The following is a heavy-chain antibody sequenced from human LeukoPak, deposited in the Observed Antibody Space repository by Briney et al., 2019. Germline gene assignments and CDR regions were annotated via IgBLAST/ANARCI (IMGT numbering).Heavy chain of an antibody. CDR3: ARSILYYYDSSGYPFDY. V-gene: IGHV2-5*02. J-gene: IGHJ4*02. D-gene: IGHD3-22*01. CDR1: GFSLSTSGVG. CDR2: IYWDDDK. Sequence: SGPTLVKPTQTLTLTCTFSGFSLSTSGVGVGWIRQSPGKALEWPALIYWDDDKRYSPSLKSRLTITKDTSKNQVVLTMTNMDPVDTATYYCARSILYYYDSSGYPFDYWGQGTLVTVSS.